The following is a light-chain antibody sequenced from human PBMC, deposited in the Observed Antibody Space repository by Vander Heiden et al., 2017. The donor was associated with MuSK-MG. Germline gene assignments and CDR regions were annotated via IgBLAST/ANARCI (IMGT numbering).Light chain of an antibody. J-gene: IGKJ5*01. Sequence: DIQMTQSPSSLSASVGDRVTITCQASQDISNYLNWYQQKPRKAHKLLIYDASNLETGVPSRFSGSGSGTDFTFTISSLQPEDIATYYCQQYDNLPITFGQGTRLEIK. CDR1: QDISNY. V-gene: IGKV1-33*01. CDR3: QQYDNLPIT. CDR2: DAS.